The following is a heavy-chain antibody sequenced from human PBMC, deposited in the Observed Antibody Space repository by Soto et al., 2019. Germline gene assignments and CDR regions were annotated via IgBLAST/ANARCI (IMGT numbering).Heavy chain of an antibody. V-gene: IGHV3-30-3*01. Sequence: GGSLRLSCAASGFTFSSYAMSWVRQAPGKGLEWMALISFDGTNEYYAKSVKGRFTISRDNSNNTLYLQMNSLRPEDTAVYYCAREKADIVVVKGGFDHWGQGTPVTVSS. J-gene: IGHJ5*02. CDR2: ISFDGTNE. CDR1: GFTFSSYA. CDR3: AREKADIVVVKGGFDH. D-gene: IGHD2-21*01.